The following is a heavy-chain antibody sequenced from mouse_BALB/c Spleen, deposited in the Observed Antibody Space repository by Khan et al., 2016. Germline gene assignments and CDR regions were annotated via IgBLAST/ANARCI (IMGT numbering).Heavy chain of an antibody. Sequence: QVQLKESGPGLVAPSQSLSITCTISGFSLTSYGVHWVRQPPGKGLEWLVEIWSDGSTTYNSALISRLNISKDNSKSQVFLKMNSRQTADTAMYYCAKHGTVTNARDYWGQGTSVTVAA. D-gene: IGHD2-13*01. J-gene: IGHJ4*01. V-gene: IGHV2-6-1*01. CDR2: IWSDGST. CDR3: AKHGTVTNARDY. CDR1: GFSLTSYG.